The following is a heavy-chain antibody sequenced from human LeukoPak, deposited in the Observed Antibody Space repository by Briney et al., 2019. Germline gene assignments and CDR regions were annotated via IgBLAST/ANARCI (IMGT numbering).Heavy chain of an antibody. CDR1: SGSISTSNYY. J-gene: IGHJ4*02. CDR2: IFYSGST. CDR3: ARSSVGSGSNFDY. V-gene: IGHV4-39*07. D-gene: IGHD3-10*01. Sequence: PSETLSLTCTVSSGSISTSNYYWGWVRQPPGKALEWIGNIFYSGSTYYSPSLKSRVTISLDTSRNQFSLKLNSVTAADTAVYYCARSSVGSGSNFDYWGQGTLVTVSS.